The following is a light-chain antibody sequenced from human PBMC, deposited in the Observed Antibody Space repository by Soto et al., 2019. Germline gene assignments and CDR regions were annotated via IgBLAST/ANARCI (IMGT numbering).Light chain of an antibody. V-gene: IGKV1-5*01. CDR3: QYLNSFPLT. J-gene: IGKJ4*01. CDR2: DAS. Sequence: DIQLTQSPSSLSASVGDRVTITCRASESVTIWLAWYQQKPGKAPRLLIYDASTLEGGVPSRFSASGSGTEFTLTISSLQPEDVATYYCQYLNSFPLTFGGGTKVEIK. CDR1: ESVTIW.